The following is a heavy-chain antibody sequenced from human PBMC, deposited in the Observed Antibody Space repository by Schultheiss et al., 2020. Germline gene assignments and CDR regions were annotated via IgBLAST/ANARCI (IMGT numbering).Heavy chain of an antibody. Sequence: GGSLRLSCAASGFTFNSYWMHWVRQAPGKGLEWVSIISGSGSKTYYADSVKGRFTISRDNSKNTLYLQMNSLRAEDTAVYYCARGVTEFDYWGQGTLVTVSS. CDR1: GFTFNSYW. J-gene: IGHJ4*02. CDR2: ISGSGSKT. CDR3: ARGVTEFDY. V-gene: IGHV3-23*01. D-gene: IGHD2-21*02.